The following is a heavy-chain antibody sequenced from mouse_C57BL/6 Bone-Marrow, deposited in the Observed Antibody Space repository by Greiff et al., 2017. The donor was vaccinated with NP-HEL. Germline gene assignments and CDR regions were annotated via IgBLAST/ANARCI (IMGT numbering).Heavy chain of an antibody. D-gene: IGHD1-1*01. CDR3: ARPNYYGSSSFAS. CDR1: GFTFSDYY. Sequence: EVMLVESGGGLVQPGGSVKLSCAASGFTFSDYYMYWVRQTPEKRLEWVAYISNGGGSTYYQDTVKGRFTLSRDNAKRTLNMEMSSLKSEATAVCYCARPNYYGSSSFASWGQGTLVTVSP. J-gene: IGHJ3*01. CDR2: ISNGGGST. V-gene: IGHV5-12*01.